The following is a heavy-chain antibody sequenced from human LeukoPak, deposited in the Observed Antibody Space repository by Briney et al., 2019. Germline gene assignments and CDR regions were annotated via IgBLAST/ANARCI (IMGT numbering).Heavy chain of an antibody. V-gene: IGHV3-30*02. D-gene: IGHD5-18*01. CDR1: GFTFSSSG. CDR2: IRYDGSNK. J-gene: IGHJ3*02. Sequence: GGSLRLSCAASGFTFSSSGMHWVRQAPGKGLEWVAFIRYDGSNKYYADSVRGRFTISRDNAKNSLYLQMNSLRAEDTAVYYCARGISRIQLWHKGRAKDAFDIWGQGTMVTVSS. CDR3: ARGISRIQLWHKGRAKDAFDI.